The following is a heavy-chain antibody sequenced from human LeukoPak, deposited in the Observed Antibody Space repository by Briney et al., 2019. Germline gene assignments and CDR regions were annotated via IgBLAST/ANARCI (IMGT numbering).Heavy chain of an antibody. D-gene: IGHD6-13*01. CDR1: GFTFSSYA. Sequence: GGSLRLSCAASGFTFSSYAMSWVRQAPGKGLEWVSYISGSGPTIFYADSVKGRFTISRDNSKNTLYLQMNSLRAEDTAVYYCAKDRTYSSSWYGGGYWGQGTLVTVSS. CDR3: AKDRTYSSSWYGGGY. CDR2: ISGSGPTI. J-gene: IGHJ4*02. V-gene: IGHV3-23*01.